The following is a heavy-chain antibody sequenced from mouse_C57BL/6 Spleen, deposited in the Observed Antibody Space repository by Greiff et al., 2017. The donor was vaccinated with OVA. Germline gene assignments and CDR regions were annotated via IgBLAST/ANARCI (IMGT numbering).Heavy chain of an antibody. V-gene: IGHV1-4*01. CDR1: GYTFTSYT. CDR2: INPSSGYT. CDR3: ARWDGYPEGYAMDY. D-gene: IGHD4-1*01. J-gene: IGHJ4*01. Sequence: VQLQQSGAELARPGASVKMSCKASGYTFTSYTMHWVKQRPGQGLEWIGYINPSSGYTKYNQKFKDKATLTADKSSSTAYMQLSSLTSEDSAVYYGARWDGYPEGYAMDYWGQGTSVTVSS.